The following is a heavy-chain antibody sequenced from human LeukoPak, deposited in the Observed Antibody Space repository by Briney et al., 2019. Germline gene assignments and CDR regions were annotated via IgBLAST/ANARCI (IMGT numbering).Heavy chain of an antibody. CDR1: GGSIRSSSNY. D-gene: IGHD2-15*01. Sequence: PSETLSLTCTVSGGSIRSSSNYWGWVRQPPGKGLEWIGSLYYSGTTCYNPSLKSRVTISVDTSKNQFSLKLTSVTAADTAVYFCTGDYRADYSQNYWGQGTLVTVSS. CDR3: TGDYRADYSQNY. J-gene: IGHJ4*02. CDR2: LYYSGTT. V-gene: IGHV4-39*07.